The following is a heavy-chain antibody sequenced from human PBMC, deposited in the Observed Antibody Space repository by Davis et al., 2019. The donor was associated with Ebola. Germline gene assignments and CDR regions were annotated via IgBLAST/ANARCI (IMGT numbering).Heavy chain of an antibody. CDR1: GFTVKDHY. Sequence: GESLKISCAVSGFTVKDHYMTWVRQSPGKGLEWVSVLYSGGSTYYANSVKGRFTISRDNSKNMLYLQMTTLGVEDTAVYYCARGGYTYGYDSWGPGTRVTVSS. V-gene: IGHV3-66*01. CDR3: ARGGYTYGYDS. CDR2: LYSGGST. J-gene: IGHJ4*02. D-gene: IGHD5-18*01.